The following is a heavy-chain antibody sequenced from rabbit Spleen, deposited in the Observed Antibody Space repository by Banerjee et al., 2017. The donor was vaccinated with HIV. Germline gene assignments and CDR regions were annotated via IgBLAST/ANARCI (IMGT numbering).Heavy chain of an antibody. CDR2: IGAGVTYTT. Sequence: QSLEESGGDLVKPGASLTLTCTASGFSFSYSDYMCWVRQPPGKGPEWIACIGAGVTYTTYYATWAKGRFTISKTSSTTVTLQMTSLTAADTATYFCARGDAGYAGYSYPDAFDPWGPGTLVTVS. J-gene: IGHJ2*01. CDR3: ARGDAGYAGYSYPDAFDP. V-gene: IGHV1S40*01. CDR1: GFSFSYSDY. D-gene: IGHD8-1*01.